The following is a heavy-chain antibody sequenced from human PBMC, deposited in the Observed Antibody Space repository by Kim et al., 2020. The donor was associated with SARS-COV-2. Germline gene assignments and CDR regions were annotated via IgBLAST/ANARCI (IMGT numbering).Heavy chain of an antibody. CDR1: GGSISSGGYS. D-gene: IGHD3-16*02. V-gene: IGHV4-30-2*01. J-gene: IGHJ5*02. CDR3: ARGVYDYIWGSYRYSWFDP. CDR2: IYHSGST. Sequence: SETLSLTCAVSGGSISSGGYSWSWIRQPPGKGLEWIGYIYHSGSTYYNPSLKSRVTISVDRSKNQFSLKLSSVTAADTAVYYCARGVYDYIWGSYRYSWFDPWSQGTLVTVSS.